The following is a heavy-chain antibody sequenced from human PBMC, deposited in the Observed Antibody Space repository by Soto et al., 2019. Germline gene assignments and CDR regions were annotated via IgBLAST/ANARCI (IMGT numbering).Heavy chain of an antibody. V-gene: IGHV1-69*13. CDR2: IIPIFGTA. D-gene: IGHD3-10*01. CDR1: GGTFSSYA. CDR3: ARELLWFGELSPFDY. J-gene: IGHJ4*02. Sequence: GASVKVSCKASGGTFSSYAISWVRQAPGQGLEWMGGIIPIFGTANYAQKFQGRVTITADESKNTLYLQMNSLRAEDTAVYYCARELLWFGELSPFDYWGQGTLVTVSS.